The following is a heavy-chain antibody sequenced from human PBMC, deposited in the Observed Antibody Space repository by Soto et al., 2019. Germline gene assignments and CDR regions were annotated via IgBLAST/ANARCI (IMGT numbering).Heavy chain of an antibody. J-gene: IGHJ4*02. V-gene: IGHV3-21*01. D-gene: IGHD3-3*01. CDR2: ISSSSSYI. CDR3: AKGQVLRFLEWLLPYFDY. Sequence: GGSLRLSCAASGFTFSSYSMNWVRQAPGKGLEWVSSISSSSSYIYYADSVKGRFTISRDNAKNSLYLQMNSLRAEDTAVYYCAKGQVLRFLEWLLPYFDYWGQGTLVTVSS. CDR1: GFTFSSYS.